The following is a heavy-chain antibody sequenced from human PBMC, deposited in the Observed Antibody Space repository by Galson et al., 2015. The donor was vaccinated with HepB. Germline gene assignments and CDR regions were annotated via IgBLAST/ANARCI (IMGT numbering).Heavy chain of an antibody. Sequence: SMRLSCAASGFKFDDHGMSWVRQAPGEGLEWVFGINWSGGSIDYAVSVKGRFIISRDNAKNSLHLEMNSLGPEDTALFYCARGGLPGMIGTPTDVWGHGTLVTVSS. J-gene: IGHJ4*01. CDR1: GFKFDDHG. D-gene: IGHD2-21*01. CDR2: INWSGGSI. V-gene: IGHV3-20*04. CDR3: ARGGLPGMIGTPTDV.